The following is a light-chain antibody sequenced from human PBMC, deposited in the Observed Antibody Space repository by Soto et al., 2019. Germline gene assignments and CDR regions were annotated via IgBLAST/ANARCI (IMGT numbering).Light chain of an antibody. CDR3: SSYAGVKNFVV. CDR1: DSDIGTYIY. V-gene: IGLV2-8*01. CDR2: EVN. J-gene: IGLJ2*01. Sequence: QSVLTQPPSASGSPGQSVTISCTGSDSDIGTYIYVSWYQQHPGKGPKLILYEVNKRPSGVPDRFSGSKSGNTASLTVSGLQIGDEADYFCSSYAGVKNFVVFGGGTKLTVL.